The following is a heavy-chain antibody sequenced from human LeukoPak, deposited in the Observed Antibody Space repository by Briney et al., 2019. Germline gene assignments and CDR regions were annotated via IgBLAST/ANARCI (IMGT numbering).Heavy chain of an antibody. CDR3: ARELLGHGYNSGDFDY. V-gene: IGHV3-7*01. CDR1: GFTFSSYW. J-gene: IGHJ4*02. CDR2: IKQDGSEK. Sequence: GGSLRLSCAASGFTFSSYWMNWVRQAPGKGLEWVANIKQDGSEKYYVGSVKGRFTISRDNAKNSLYLQMNSLRAEDTAVCYCARELLGHGYNSGDFDYWGQGTLVTVSS. D-gene: IGHD5-24*01.